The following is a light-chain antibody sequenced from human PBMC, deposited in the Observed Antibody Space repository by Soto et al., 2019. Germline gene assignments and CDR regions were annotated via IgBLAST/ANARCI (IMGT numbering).Light chain of an antibody. J-gene: IGKJ4*01. Sequence: EIVLTQSAGTLSLSPGESATLSCRASHTVSSNNLAWHQQKPGQAPRLLVYGASNRATGIPDRFSGSGSGTDFTLTISRLEPEDSAVYYCQQYCCTPLTFGGGTKVELK. CDR1: HTVSSNN. V-gene: IGKV3-20*01. CDR3: QQYCCTPLT. CDR2: GAS.